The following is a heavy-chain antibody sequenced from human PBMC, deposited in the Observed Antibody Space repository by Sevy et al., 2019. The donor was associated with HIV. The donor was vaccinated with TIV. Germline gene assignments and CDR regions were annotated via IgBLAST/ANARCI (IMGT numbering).Heavy chain of an antibody. D-gene: IGHD4-17*01. CDR2: ISESGGST. CDR1: GFTFSSYS. V-gene: IGHV3-23*01. J-gene: IGHJ4*02. Sequence: GGSLRISCAASGFTFSSYSMNWVRQALGKGLEWVSGISESGGSTYYADSVRGRFTISRDNSKNTLFLQMNSLRVEDTAVYYCAKRSVYGDYDYWGQGTLVTVSS. CDR3: AKRSVYGDYDY.